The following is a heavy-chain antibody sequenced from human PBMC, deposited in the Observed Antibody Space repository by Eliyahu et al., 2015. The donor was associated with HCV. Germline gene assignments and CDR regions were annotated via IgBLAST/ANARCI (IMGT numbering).Heavy chain of an antibody. J-gene: IGHJ6*02. CDR3: AKGTKGCSSTSCYHNDYYYGMDV. V-gene: IGHV3-30*18. D-gene: IGHD2-2*01. Sequence: QVQLVESGGGGVQPGRSLRVSCAASGXXXSVXMAFXXSAPXRKGLAWVAVISYDGSNKYYADSVKGRFTISRDNSKNTLYLQMNSLRAEDTAVYYCAKGTKGCSSTSCYHNDYYYGMDVWGQGTTVTVSS. CDR1: GXXXSVXMA. CDR2: ISYDGSNK.